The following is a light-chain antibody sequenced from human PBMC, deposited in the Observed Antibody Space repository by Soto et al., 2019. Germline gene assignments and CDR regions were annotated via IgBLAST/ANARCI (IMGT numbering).Light chain of an antibody. CDR3: SSYTSSSTHV. CDR2: AVS. J-gene: IGLJ2*01. CDR1: SSDVGTYNY. Sequence: QSALTQPASVSGSPGQSITISCTGTSSDVGTYNYVSWYRQHPGKAPKLMIYAVSNRPSGVSNRFSGSKSGNTASLTISGLQAEDEADYSCSSYTSSSTHVFGGGTKLT. V-gene: IGLV2-14*01.